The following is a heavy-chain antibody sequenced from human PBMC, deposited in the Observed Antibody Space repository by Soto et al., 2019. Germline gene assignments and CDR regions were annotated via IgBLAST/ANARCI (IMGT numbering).Heavy chain of an antibody. J-gene: IGHJ3*02. CDR2: IIPIFGTA. CDR3: ARVPTQYSSSYSRAFDI. CDR1: GGTFSSYA. Sequence: SVTVSCKASGGTFSSYAISWLRQPPGQELEWMGGIIPIFGTANYAQKFQGRVTITADESTSTAYMELSSLRSEDTAVYYCARVPTQYSSSYSRAFDIWGQGTMVTVSS. V-gene: IGHV1-69*13. D-gene: IGHD6-13*01.